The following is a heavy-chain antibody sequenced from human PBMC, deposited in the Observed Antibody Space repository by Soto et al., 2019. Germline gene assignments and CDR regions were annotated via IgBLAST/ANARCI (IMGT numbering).Heavy chain of an antibody. V-gene: IGHV3-33*01. Sequence: GGSLRVSCAASGFTFRSYCRHRVRQAPGKGLEWVAVIWYDGSNKYYADSVKGRFTISRDNSKNTLYLQMNSLRAEDTAVYYCARGEYYVFWSGYSNRADYYMDVWGKGTTVPVFS. CDR2: IWYDGSNK. CDR1: GFTFRSYC. D-gene: IGHD3-3*01. CDR3: ARGEYYVFWSGYSNRADYYMDV. J-gene: IGHJ6*03.